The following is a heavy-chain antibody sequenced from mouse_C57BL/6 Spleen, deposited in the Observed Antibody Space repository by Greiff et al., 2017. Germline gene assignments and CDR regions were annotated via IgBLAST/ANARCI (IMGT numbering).Heavy chain of an antibody. CDR2: ISDGGSYT. CDR3: ARDENYYGSPLAY. D-gene: IGHD1-1*01. J-gene: IGHJ3*01. CDR1: GFTFSSYA. Sequence: EVQLVESGGGLVKPGGSLKLSCAASGFTFSSYAMSWVRQTPEKRLEWVATISDGGSYTYYPDNVKGRFTISRDNAKNNLYLQMSHLKSEDTAMXYCARDENYYGSPLAYWGQGTLVTVSA. V-gene: IGHV5-4*01.